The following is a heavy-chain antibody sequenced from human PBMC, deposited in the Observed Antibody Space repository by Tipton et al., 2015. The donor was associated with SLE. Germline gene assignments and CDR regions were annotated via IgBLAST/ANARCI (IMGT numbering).Heavy chain of an antibody. CDR3: SRGGITED. CDR1: GFTFGDYA. D-gene: IGHD3-10*01. J-gene: IGHJ4*02. V-gene: IGHV3-49*04. Sequence: SLRLSCTASGFTFGDYAMSWVRQAPGKGLEWVGFIRSKAYGGTTEYAASVKGRFTISRDDSKSIGYLQMNSLKTEDTAVYYCSRGGITEDWGQGTLVTVSS. CDR2: IRSKAYGGTT.